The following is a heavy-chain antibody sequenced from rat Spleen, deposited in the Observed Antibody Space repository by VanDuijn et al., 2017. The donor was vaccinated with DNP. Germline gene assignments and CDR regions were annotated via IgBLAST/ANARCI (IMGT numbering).Heavy chain of an antibody. CDR1: GITFSDHN. V-gene: IGHV4-2*01. Sequence: EVQLVESGGGLVQPGRSLKLSCAVSGITFSDHNMAWVRQAPGKGLEWIGQINKDSNTINYTPSLEDKFTISRDNAQNTLYLQMSKLGSEDTATYYCAGGGPEYWGQGVMVTVSS. CDR2: INKDSNTI. CDR3: AGGGPEY. D-gene: IGHD1-11*01. J-gene: IGHJ2*01.